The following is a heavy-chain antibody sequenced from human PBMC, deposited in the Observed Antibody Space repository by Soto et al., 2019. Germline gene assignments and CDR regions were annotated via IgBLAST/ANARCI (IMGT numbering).Heavy chain of an antibody. V-gene: IGHV3-23*01. Sequence: EVQLLESGGGLVQPGGSLRLSCAASGLRFSRYAMSWVRQAPGKGLEWVSGISGSGGSTYFADSVKGRFAISRDNSKNTLYLQMNSLRAEDTAVYYCAKGRGSYYAYDMDVWGQGTAVTVSS. CDR1: GLRFSRYA. J-gene: IGHJ6*02. D-gene: IGHD3-16*01. CDR2: ISGSGGST. CDR3: AKGRGSYYAYDMDV.